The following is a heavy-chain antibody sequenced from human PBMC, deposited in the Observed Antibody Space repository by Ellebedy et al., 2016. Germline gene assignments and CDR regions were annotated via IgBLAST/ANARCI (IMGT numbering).Heavy chain of an antibody. D-gene: IGHD6-19*01. CDR2: MKQDGSEE. CDR3: AGGSGWLCDQ. Sequence: GESLKISCAASGFTFSNYWMTWVRQAPGRGLEWVANMKQDGSEEYYVDSVKGRFIISRDNAKNSLYLQMNSLRAEDTAVYYCAGGSGWLCDQWGQGTLVTVSS. CDR1: GFTFSNYW. J-gene: IGHJ4*02. V-gene: IGHV3-7*01.